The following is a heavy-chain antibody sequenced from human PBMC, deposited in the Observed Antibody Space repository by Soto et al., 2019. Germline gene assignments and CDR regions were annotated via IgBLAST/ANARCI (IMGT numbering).Heavy chain of an antibody. D-gene: IGHD2-21*01. J-gene: IGHJ4*02. V-gene: IGHV1-18*01. CDR2: ISSRDGST. CDR3: ARALLHNVVVPDFEY. Sequence: QVPLVQSGAEVKTPGASVKVSCKASGYTFANYGFTWVRQAPGQGLEWRGWISSRDGSTNYAQKLWGRVTMTTDTPTSTTYMELRSLRSDDTAVYYCARALLHNVVVPDFEYWGQGTLVTVSS. CDR1: GYTFANYG.